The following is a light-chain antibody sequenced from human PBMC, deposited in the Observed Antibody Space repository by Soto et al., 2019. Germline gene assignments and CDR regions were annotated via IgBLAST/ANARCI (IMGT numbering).Light chain of an antibody. CDR3: QQYNHWPRT. J-gene: IGKJ1*01. Sequence: EIVMTQSPATLSVSPGERATLSCRASQSVSSNYLAWYQQKPGQAPRLLIYGASTRATGIPARFSGSGSGTEFTLTISSLQSEDFAVYHCQQYNHWPRTFGRGTKVDIK. CDR1: QSVSSN. V-gene: IGKV3-15*01. CDR2: GAS.